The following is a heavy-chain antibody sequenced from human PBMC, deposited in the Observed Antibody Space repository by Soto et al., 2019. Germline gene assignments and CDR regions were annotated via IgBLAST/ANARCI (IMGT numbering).Heavy chain of an antibody. CDR1: GFTFSSYG. CDR3: ARGPRELSITGRGAYFDY. J-gene: IGHJ4*02. V-gene: IGHV3-33*01. CDR2: IWYDGSNK. D-gene: IGHD1-20*01. Sequence: QVQLVESGGGVVQPGRSLSLSCAASGFTFSSYGMHWVRQAPGKGLEWVAVIWYDGSNKYYADSVKGRFTISRDNSKNTLYLQMNSLRAEDTAVYYCARGPRELSITGRGAYFDYWGQGTLVTVSS.